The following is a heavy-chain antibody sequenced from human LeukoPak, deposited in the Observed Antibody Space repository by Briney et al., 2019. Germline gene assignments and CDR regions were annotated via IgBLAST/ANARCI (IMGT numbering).Heavy chain of an antibody. D-gene: IGHD6-19*01. CDR3: ARATGYSSGWYFPSIRCFDY. V-gene: IGHV4-34*01. J-gene: IGHJ4*02. CDR1: GGSFSGYY. Sequence: NPSETLSLTCAVYGGSFSGYYWSWIRQPPGKGLEWIGEINHSGSTNYNPSLKSRVTISVDTSKNQFSLKLSSVTAADTAVYYCARATGYSSGWYFPSIRCFDYWGQGTLVTVSS. CDR2: INHSGST.